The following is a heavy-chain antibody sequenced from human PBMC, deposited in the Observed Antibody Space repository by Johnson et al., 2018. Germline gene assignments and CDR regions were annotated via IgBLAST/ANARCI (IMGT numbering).Heavy chain of an antibody. D-gene: IGHD5-24*01. Sequence: QVQLVQSGGGVVQPGRSLRLSCAASGFTFSSYGMHWVRQAPGKGLEWVALISYDGNNKYYIDSVKGRFTISRDNSRNTLSLQMNRLRAEDSAVYYCANTHVEMATIGGAFDIWGQGTMVTVSS. V-gene: IGHV3-30*18. CDR3: ANTHVEMATIGGAFDI. CDR1: GFTFSSYG. CDR2: ISYDGNNK. J-gene: IGHJ3*02.